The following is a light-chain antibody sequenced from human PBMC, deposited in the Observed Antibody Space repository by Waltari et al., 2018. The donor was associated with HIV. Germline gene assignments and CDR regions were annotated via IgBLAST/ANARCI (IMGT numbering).Light chain of an antibody. Sequence: QSVLTQPPSVSGAPGQRVTISCTGSSSNIGAGYDVHWYQQLPGTAPKLRSYGNNNRPSGVPDRFSGSKSDTSASLAITGLQAEDEADYYCQSFDRSLSAWVFGGGTKLTVL. J-gene: IGLJ2*01. V-gene: IGLV1-40*01. CDR2: GNN. CDR3: QSFDRSLSAWV. CDR1: SSNIGAGYD.